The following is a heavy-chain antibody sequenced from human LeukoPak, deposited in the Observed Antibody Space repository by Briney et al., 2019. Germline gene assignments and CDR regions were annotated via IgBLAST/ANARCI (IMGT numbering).Heavy chain of an antibody. CDR1: GGSFSGYY. Sequence: SETLSLTCAVYGGSFSGYYWSWIRQPPGKGLEWIGEINHSGSTNYNPSLKSRVTISVDTSKNQFSLKLSSVTAADTAVYYCARVFEVGATDGFDYWGQGTLVTVSS. J-gene: IGHJ4*02. CDR2: INHSGST. V-gene: IGHV4-34*01. D-gene: IGHD1-26*01. CDR3: ARVFEVGATDGFDY.